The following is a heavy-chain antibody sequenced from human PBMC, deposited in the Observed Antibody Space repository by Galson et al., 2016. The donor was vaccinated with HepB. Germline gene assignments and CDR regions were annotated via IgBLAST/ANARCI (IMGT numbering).Heavy chain of an antibody. CDR3: ARVFTMVRGVTNTFYYYGMDV. CDR1: GDTFTGYY. J-gene: IGHJ6*02. D-gene: IGHD3-10*01. CDR2: LSANSGAT. Sequence: SVKLSCKASGDTFTGYYIHWVRQAPGQGLEWMAWLSANSGATNYAQKFQGRVTMTRDTSISTAYMELSGLKSDDTAVYYCARVFTMVRGVTNTFYYYGMDVWGQGTTVTVSS. V-gene: IGHV1-2*02.